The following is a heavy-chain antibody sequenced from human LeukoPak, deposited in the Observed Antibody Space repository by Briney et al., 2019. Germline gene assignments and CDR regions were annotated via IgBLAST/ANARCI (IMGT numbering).Heavy chain of an antibody. J-gene: IGHJ4*02. Sequence: PSETLSLTCTVSGASVSSTSYFWGWIRQPPGKGLEWIGTIYYSGSTNYNPSLKGRVTISVDTSKNQFSLKLSSVTAADTAVYYCASQWEQLVQEWGQGTLVTVSS. CDR2: IYYSGST. V-gene: IGHV4-39*07. CDR1: GASVSSTSYF. CDR3: ASQWEQLVQE. D-gene: IGHD6-13*01.